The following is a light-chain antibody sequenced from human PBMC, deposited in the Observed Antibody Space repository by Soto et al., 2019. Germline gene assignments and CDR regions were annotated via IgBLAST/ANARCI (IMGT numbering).Light chain of an antibody. CDR3: LQDYAYPWT. CDR2: SAS. CDR1: QAIRDE. Sequence: AIQMTQSPSSLSASVGDRVIITCRASQAIRDELGWYQQIPGKAPKLLIYSASTLQSGVPSRFSGSGSGTDFTLTISGLQPEDFASYFCLQDYAYPWTFGQGTRVEV. J-gene: IGKJ1*01. V-gene: IGKV1-6*01.